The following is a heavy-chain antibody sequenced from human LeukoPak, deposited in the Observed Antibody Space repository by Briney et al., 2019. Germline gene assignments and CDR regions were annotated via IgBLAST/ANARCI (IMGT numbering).Heavy chain of an antibody. Sequence: PSETLSLTCAVYGGSFSGYYWSWIRQPPGKGLEWIGEINHSGSTNCNPSLKSRVTISVDTSKNQFSLKLSSVTAADTAVYYCATETRVWGSRWYFDLWGRGTLVTVSS. D-gene: IGHD3-16*01. CDR2: INHSGST. V-gene: IGHV4-34*01. CDR3: ATETRVWGSRWYFDL. CDR1: GGSFSGYY. J-gene: IGHJ2*01.